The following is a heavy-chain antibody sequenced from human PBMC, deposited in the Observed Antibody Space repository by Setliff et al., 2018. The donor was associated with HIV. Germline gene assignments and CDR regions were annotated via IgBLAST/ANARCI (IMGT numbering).Heavy chain of an antibody. J-gene: IGHJ5*02. D-gene: IGHD2-21*01. V-gene: IGHV4-59*08. CDR1: GGSISSHY. CDR3: ARVPVAGANWFDP. Sequence: PSETLSLTCTVSGVSGGSISSHYWNWIRQPPGKGLEWIGYIYYTGTTKNNPSLKSRITISVDRSKNLFSLKLISVTAADQGVYYCARVPVAGANWFDPWGLGTLVTVS. CDR2: IYYTGTT.